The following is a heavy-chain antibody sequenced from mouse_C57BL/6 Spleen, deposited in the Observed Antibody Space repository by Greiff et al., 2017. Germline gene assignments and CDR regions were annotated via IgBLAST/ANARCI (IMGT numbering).Heavy chain of an antibody. D-gene: IGHD2-3*01. CDR3: ARSDYDGYYGY. CDR2: ILPGSGST. J-gene: IGHJ2*01. CDR1: GYTFTGYW. Sequence: QVQLQQSGAELMKPGASVKLSCKATGYTFTGYWIEWVKQRPGHGLEWIGEILPGSGSTNYNEKFKGKATLTVDKSSSTAYMQLSSLTSEDSAVYCCARSDYDGYYGYWGQGTTLTVSS. V-gene: IGHV1-9*01.